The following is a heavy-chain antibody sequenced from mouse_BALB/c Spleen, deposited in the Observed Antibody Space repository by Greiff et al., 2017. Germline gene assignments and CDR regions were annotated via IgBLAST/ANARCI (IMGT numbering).Heavy chain of an antibody. V-gene: IGHV5-17*02. CDR1: GFTFSSFG. Sequence: DVMLVESGGGLVQPGGSRKLSCAASGFTFSSFGMHWVRQAPEKGLEWVAYISSGSSTIYYADTVKGRFTISRDNPKNTLFLQMTSLRSEDTAMYYCARGGSSLYWYFDVWGAGTTVTVSS. D-gene: IGHD1-1*01. CDR2: ISSGSSTI. CDR3: ARGGSSLYWYFDV. J-gene: IGHJ1*01.